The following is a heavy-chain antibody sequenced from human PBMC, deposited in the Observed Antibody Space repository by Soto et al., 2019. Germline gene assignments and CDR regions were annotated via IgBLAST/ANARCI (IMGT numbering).Heavy chain of an antibody. Sequence: EVQLVESGGGLVQPGGSLRLPSAASGFTFSSYWMHWVRQVPGKRLVWVSRIKSDGTSTDYADSVKGRFTISRDNAKNRLYLQMNSLRVEDTAVYYCVRDRSTCKDYWGQGTLVTVSS. V-gene: IGHV3-74*01. CDR3: VRDRSTCKDY. J-gene: IGHJ4*02. CDR1: GFTFSSYW. D-gene: IGHD2-2*01. CDR2: IKSDGTST.